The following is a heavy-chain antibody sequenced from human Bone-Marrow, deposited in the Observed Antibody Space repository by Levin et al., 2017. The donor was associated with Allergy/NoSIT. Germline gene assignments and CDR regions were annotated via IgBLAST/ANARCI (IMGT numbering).Heavy chain of an antibody. D-gene: IGHD6-6*01. CDR1: GFTFSSYA. V-gene: IGHV3-30*04. CDR2: ISYDGSNK. J-gene: IGHJ4*02. Sequence: GGSLRLSCAASGFTFSSYAMHWVRQAPGKGLEWVAVISYDGSNKYYADSVKGRFTISRDNSKNTLYLQMNSLRAEDTAVYYCARVGGVSIAARGEYWGQGTLVTVSS. CDR3: ARVGGVSIAARGEY.